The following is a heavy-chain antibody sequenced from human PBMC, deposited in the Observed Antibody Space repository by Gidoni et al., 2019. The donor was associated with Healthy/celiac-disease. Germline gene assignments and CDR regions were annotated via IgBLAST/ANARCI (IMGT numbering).Heavy chain of an antibody. CDR1: GFPVSTAG. V-gene: IGHV3-15*01. Sequence: EVQLVESGGGLVNPGGSLIPSCAPSGFPVSTAGMSWVRQAPGKGLEWVGRIKSKADGGTTDYAAPVKGRFTISRDDSKNTLYLQMNSLKTEDTAVYYCTTGDDFWSGLHFDYWGQGTLVTVSS. J-gene: IGHJ4*02. CDR3: TTGDDFWSGLHFDY. D-gene: IGHD3-3*01. CDR2: IKSKADGGTT.